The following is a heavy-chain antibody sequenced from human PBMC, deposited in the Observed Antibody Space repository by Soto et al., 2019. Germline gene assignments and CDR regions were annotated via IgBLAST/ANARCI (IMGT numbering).Heavy chain of an antibody. CDR1: GGSFSGYY. V-gene: IGHV4-34*01. D-gene: IGHD3-9*01. J-gene: IGHJ4*02. Sequence: QVQLQQWGAGLLKPSETLSLTCAVYGGSFSGYYWSWIRQPPGKGLEWIGEINHSGSTNYNPSLKSRVTISVDTSKNQFSLKLSSVTAADTAVYYCARGGDFDWLSHGYYFDYWGQGTLVTVSS. CDR3: ARGGDFDWLSHGYYFDY. CDR2: INHSGST.